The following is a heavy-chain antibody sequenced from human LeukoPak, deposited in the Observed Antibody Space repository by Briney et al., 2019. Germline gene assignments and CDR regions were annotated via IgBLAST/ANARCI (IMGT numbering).Heavy chain of an antibody. CDR2: ISGSGNKT. V-gene: IGHV3-23*01. D-gene: IGHD3-10*01. CDR3: AKLKRVGIAPFDD. J-gene: IGHJ4*02. Sequence: PGGSLTLSCPASAFTFSHFAMSWVRQAPGQGLHWPSTISGSGNKTYDADSVKGRFTISRDNSKNTLYLQMTGLRAEDTAVYYCAKLKRVGIAPFDDWGQGILVTVSS. CDR1: AFTFSHFA.